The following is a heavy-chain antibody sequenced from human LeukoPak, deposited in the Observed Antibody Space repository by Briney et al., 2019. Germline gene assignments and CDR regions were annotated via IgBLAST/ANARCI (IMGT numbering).Heavy chain of an antibody. J-gene: IGHJ4*02. CDR2: IIGSGGGS. Sequence: GGSLRLSCAASGINIGSYLMSWVRQAPGKGLEWVSAIIGSGGGSYYADSVKGRFTISRDNSKNTLYLQMNSLRAEDTAVYYCAKGGYDFVEVAYFDYWGQGTLVTVSS. CDR3: AKGGYDFVEVAYFDY. CDR1: GINIGSYL. V-gene: IGHV3-23*01. D-gene: IGHD5-12*01.